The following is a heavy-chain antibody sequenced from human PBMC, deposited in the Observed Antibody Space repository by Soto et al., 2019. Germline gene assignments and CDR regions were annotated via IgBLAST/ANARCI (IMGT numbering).Heavy chain of an antibody. D-gene: IGHD5-12*01. V-gene: IGHV6-1*01. CDR1: GDSVSSNTAS. CDR3: AKGDNLGPKTGYAFDP. J-gene: IGHJ5*02. Sequence: PSQTLSLTCAISGDSVSSNTASWNWIRQSPSRGLEWLGRTYFRSKWYNDYAVSVKNRIIINPDTSNNQFSLQLNSVTPEDTAVYLCAKGDNLGPKTGYAFDPWGQGIMVTVSS. CDR2: TYFRSKWYN.